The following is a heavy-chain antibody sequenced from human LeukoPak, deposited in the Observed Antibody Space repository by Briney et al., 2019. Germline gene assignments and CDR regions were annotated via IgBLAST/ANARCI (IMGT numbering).Heavy chain of an antibody. Sequence: GVLRLSCAASGFTFRSSAMSWVRQAPGKGLGWVSAISGTGGSTFYADSVKGRFTISRDNSKNTLYLQMNSLRAEDTAVYYCAKVADTSGYYYSDYWGQGTLVTVSS. J-gene: IGHJ4*02. CDR3: AKVADTSGYYYSDY. D-gene: IGHD3-22*01. CDR1: GFTFRSSA. V-gene: IGHV3-23*01. CDR2: ISGTGGST.